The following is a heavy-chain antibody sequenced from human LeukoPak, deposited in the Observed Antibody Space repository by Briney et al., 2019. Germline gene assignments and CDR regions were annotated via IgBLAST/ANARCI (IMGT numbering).Heavy chain of an antibody. J-gene: IGHJ4*02. CDR2: ISAYNGNT. CDR1: GYTFTSYG. CDR3: ARRRITMVREAGRDY. D-gene: IGHD3-10*01. Sequence: ASVKVSCKASGYTFTSYGISWVRQAPGQGLEWMGWISAYNGNTNYAQKLQGRVTMTTDTSTSTAYMELRSLRSDDTAVYYCARRRITMVREAGRDYWGQGTLVTVSS. V-gene: IGHV1-18*01.